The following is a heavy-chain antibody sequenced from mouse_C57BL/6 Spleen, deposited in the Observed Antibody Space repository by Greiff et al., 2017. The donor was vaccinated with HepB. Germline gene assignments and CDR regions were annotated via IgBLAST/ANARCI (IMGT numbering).Heavy chain of an antibody. D-gene: IGHD1-1*01. CDR2: ISYDGSN. V-gene: IGHV3-6*01. CDR3: AITTVVAKSLYYAMDY. Sequence: EVHLVESGPGLVKPSQSLSLTCSVTGYSITSGYYWNWIRQFPGNKLEWMGYISYDGSNNYNPSLKNRISITRDTSKNQFFLKLNSVTTEDTATYYCAITTVVAKSLYYAMDYWGQGTSVTVSS. J-gene: IGHJ4*01. CDR1: GYSITSGYY.